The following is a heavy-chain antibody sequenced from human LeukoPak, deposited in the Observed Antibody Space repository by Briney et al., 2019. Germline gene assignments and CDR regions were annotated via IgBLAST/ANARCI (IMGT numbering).Heavy chain of an antibody. J-gene: IGHJ4*02. D-gene: IGHD3-10*01. CDR1: GFTFSSYG. CDR2: IWYDGSNK. CDR3: AKDFGRFGELLSYYFDY. Sequence: GGSLRLSCAASGFTFSSYGMHWVRQAPGKGLEWVAVIWYDGSNKYYADSVKGRFTISKDNSKNTLYLQMNSLRAEDTAVYYCAKDFGRFGELLSYYFDYWGQGTLVTVSS. V-gene: IGHV3-33*06.